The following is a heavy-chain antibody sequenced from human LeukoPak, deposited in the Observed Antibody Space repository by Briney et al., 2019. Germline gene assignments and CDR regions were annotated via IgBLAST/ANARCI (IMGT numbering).Heavy chain of an antibody. CDR3: ARDYGGSPDY. D-gene: IGHD4-23*01. CDR1: TLILSTYW. Sequence: GRSLSLSCTLSTLILSTYWVNCVRQSPEGVGVWVVLSNSDGSTTTHAESVKGRFTIYRDNAKKTEYLQMNSLRDEDTAVYFCARDYGGSPDYWGQGTLVTVSA. CDR2: SNSDGSTT. V-gene: IGHV3-74*03. J-gene: IGHJ4*02.